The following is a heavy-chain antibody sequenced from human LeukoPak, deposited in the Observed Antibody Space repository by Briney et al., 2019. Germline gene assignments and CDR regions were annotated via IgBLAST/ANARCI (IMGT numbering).Heavy chain of an antibody. V-gene: IGHV3-23*01. D-gene: IGHD1-14*01. CDR1: GFTFSSHA. J-gene: IGHJ4*02. CDR3: AKAPGTYEPG. Sequence: GGSLRLSCAASGFTFSSHAVSWVRQAPGKGLEWVSAISGSGGSTIYADSVKGRFTISRDNSKNTVYLQMNSLRAEDTAVYYCAKAPGTYEPGWGQGTLVTVSS. CDR2: ISGSGGST.